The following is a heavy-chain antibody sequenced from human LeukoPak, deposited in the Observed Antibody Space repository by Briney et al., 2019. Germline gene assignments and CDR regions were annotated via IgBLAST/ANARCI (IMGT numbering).Heavy chain of an antibody. CDR3: ARDEMGPTPFFDY. J-gene: IGHJ4*02. V-gene: IGHV3-48*03. Sequence: QPGGSLRLSCAASGFTFSSYEMNWVRQAPGKGLEWVSYISSSGSTIYYADSVKGRFAISRDNAKNSLYLQMYSLRAEDTAVYYCARDEMGPTPFFDYWGQGTLVTVSS. CDR2: ISSSGSTI. D-gene: IGHD2-8*01. CDR1: GFTFSSYE.